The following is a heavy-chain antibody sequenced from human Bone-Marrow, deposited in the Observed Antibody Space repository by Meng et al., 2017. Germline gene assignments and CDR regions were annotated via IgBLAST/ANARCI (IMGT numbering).Heavy chain of an antibody. CDR2: IYYSGST. CDR3: ARDTYYYDSVTQPFD. V-gene: IGHV4-30-4*01. D-gene: IGHD3-22*01. Sequence: QVQLQESGPGLVKPSQTLSLTCTVSGDSISSGDYYWSWIRQPPGKGLEWIGYIYYSGSTHYNPSLKSRVTISVDTSKNQFSLKLSSVTAADTAVYYCARDTYYYDSVTQPFDWGQGTLVTVSS. CDR1: GDSISSGDYY. J-gene: IGHJ4*02.